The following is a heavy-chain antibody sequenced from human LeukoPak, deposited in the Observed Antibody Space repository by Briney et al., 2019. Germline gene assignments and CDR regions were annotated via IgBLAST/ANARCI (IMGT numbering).Heavy chain of an antibody. CDR3: AKDRGFDRHGDYQNYFEY. J-gene: IGHJ4*02. D-gene: IGHD4-17*01. CDR2: IRYDGSHK. Sequence: GGSLRLSCAASGFTFTSYGMHWVRQAPGKGLEWVAFIRYDGSHKYYADSVKGRFTISRDISKNTLYLEMNSLRVEDTAVYYCAKDRGFDRHGDYQNYFEYWGQGTLVTVSS. V-gene: IGHV3-30*02. CDR1: GFTFTSYG.